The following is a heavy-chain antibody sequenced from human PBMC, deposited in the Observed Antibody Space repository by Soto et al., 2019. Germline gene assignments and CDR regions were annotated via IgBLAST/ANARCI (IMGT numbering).Heavy chain of an antibody. V-gene: IGHV1-69*13. Sequence: ASVKVSCKASGGTFSSYAISWVRQAPGQGLEWMGGIIPIFGTANYAQKFQGRVTITADESTSTAYMELSSLRSEDTAVYYCARGKPPHYYDSSGYYYYYYGMDVWGQGTTVTVSS. D-gene: IGHD3-22*01. CDR3: ARGKPPHYYDSSGYYYYYYGMDV. CDR2: IIPIFGTA. J-gene: IGHJ6*02. CDR1: GGTFSSYA.